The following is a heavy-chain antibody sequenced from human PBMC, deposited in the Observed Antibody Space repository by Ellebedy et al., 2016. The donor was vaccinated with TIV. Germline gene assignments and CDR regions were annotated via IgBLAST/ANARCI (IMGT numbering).Heavy chain of an antibody. D-gene: IGHD3-16*01. J-gene: IGHJ4*02. V-gene: IGHV4-34*01. Sequence: MPGGSLRLSCAVYGGSFSAYYWSWIRQPPGEGREGIGEVSRGGVTFYSPSLKSRVTISTDTSKNQFSLKLTSVTAADTAVYFCARGPGGGEYFDYWGRGTLDTVSS. CDR1: GGSFSAYY. CDR3: ARGPGGGEYFDY. CDR2: VSRGGVT.